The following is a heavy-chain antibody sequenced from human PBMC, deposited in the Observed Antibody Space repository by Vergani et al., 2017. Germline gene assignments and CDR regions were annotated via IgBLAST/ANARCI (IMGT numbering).Heavy chain of an antibody. CDR3: TTVPTTEQNVLRYFDWLFNFDY. CDR1: GFTFSNAW. CDR2: IKSKTDGGTT. V-gene: IGHV3-15*01. J-gene: IGHJ4*02. Sequence: EVQLVESGGGLVKPGGSLRLSCAASGFTFSNAWMSWVRQAPGKGLEWVGRIKSKTDGGTTDYAAPVKGRFTISRDDSKNTLYLQMNSLKTEDTAVYYCTTVPTTEQNVLRYFDWLFNFDYWGQGTLVTVSS. D-gene: IGHD3-9*01.